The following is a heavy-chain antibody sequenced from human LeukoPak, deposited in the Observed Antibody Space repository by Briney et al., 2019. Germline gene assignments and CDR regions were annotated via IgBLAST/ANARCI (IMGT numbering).Heavy chain of an antibody. V-gene: IGHV3-23*01. D-gene: IGHD6-6*01. Sequence: GGSLRLSCAASGFTVSSSYMSWVRQAPGKGLEWVSGISGRGSSTYYADSVKGRFTISRDNSKNTLYLQMNSLRAEDTAIYYCARDGQYSSSAGDFDYWGQGTLVTVSS. CDR1: GFTVSSSY. CDR2: ISGRGSST. CDR3: ARDGQYSSSAGDFDY. J-gene: IGHJ4*02.